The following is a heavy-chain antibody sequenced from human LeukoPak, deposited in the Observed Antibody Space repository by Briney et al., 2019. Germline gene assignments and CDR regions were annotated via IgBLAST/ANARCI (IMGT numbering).Heavy chain of an antibody. J-gene: IGHJ5*02. V-gene: IGHV4-34*01. CDR1: GGSFSGYY. CDR2: INHSGNT. CDR3: ARDLYYYDSSGYPRPNWFDP. Sequence: PSETLSLTCAVYGGSFSGYYWNWVRQPPGKGLEWIGEINHSGNTNYNPSPKSRVTISVDSSKNQFSLKLSSVTAADTAVYYCARDLYYYDSSGYPRPNWFDPWGQGTLVTVSS. D-gene: IGHD3-22*01.